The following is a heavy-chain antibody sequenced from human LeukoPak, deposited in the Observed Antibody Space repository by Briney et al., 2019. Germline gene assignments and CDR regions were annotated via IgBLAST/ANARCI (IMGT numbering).Heavy chain of an antibody. D-gene: IGHD3-10*01. CDR2: IIPISGTA. CDR3: ARGGTMVRGVNLSTPLHYYYYMDV. V-gene: IGHV1-69*05. CDR1: GGTFSSYA. J-gene: IGHJ6*03. Sequence: SVKVSCKASGGTFSSYAISWVRQAPGQGLEWMGGIIPISGTANYAQKFQGRVTITTDESTSTAYMELSSLRSEDTAVYYCARGGTMVRGVNLSTPLHYYYYMDVWGRGTTVTVSS.